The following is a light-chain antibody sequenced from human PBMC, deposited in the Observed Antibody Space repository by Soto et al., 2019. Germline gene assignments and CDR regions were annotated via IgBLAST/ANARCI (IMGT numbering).Light chain of an antibody. CDR3: QSYDSSLSGWV. V-gene: IGLV1-40*01. CDR2: GNS. Sequence: QSVLTQPTSVSGALGQRVTISCTGSTANIGAGYDVHWYQQLPGTAPKLLITGNSNRPSGVTDRFSGSKSGTSASLAITGVQAEDEADYYCQSYDSSLSGWVFGGGTKVTVL. J-gene: IGLJ3*02. CDR1: TANIGAGYD.